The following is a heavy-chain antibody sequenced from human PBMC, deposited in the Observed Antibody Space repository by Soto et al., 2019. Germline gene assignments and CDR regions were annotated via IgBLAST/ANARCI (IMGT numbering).Heavy chain of an antibody. CDR1: GFTSISYW. J-gene: IGHJ5*02. D-gene: IGHD3-10*01. Sequence: GGSLRLSCASSGFTSISYWMSWVRQAPGKGLEWVANIKQDGSGKYYVDSVKGRFTISRDNAKNSLYLQMNSLRAEDTAVYYCARGLGGSNWFDPWGQGTLVTVSS. CDR3: ARGLGGSNWFDP. V-gene: IGHV3-7*01. CDR2: IKQDGSGK.